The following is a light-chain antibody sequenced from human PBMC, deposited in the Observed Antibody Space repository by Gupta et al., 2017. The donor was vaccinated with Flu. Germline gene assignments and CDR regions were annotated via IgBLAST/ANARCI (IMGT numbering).Light chain of an antibody. CDR1: QSISSY. V-gene: IGKV1-39*01. CDR3: QQSYSTPQT. J-gene: IGKJ3*01. Sequence: DIQMTQSPSSLSASVGDRVTITCRASQSISSYLNWYQQKPGKAPKLLIYAAFSLQSGVPSRFSGSGSGTDFILTISSLQPEDFSTYYCQQSYSTPQTFGPGTKVDIK. CDR2: AAF.